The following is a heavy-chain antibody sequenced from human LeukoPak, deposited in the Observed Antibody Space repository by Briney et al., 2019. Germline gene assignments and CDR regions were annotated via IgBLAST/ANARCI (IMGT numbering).Heavy chain of an antibody. V-gene: IGHV4-31*03. CDR2: IYYSGST. CDR1: GGSISSGGYY. Sequence: PSQTLSLTCTVSGGSISSGGYYWSWIRQHPGKGLGWFGYIYYSGSTYYNPSLKSRVTITVDTSKNQFSLKLSSVTAAGTAVYYCAVAVAPRGAFDIWGQGTMVTVSS. D-gene: IGHD6-19*01. CDR3: AVAVAPRGAFDI. J-gene: IGHJ3*02.